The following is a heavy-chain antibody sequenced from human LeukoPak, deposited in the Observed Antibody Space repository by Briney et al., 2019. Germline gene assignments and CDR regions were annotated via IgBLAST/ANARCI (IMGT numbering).Heavy chain of an antibody. D-gene: IGHD3-22*01. CDR3: ARDPSSGYYDAFDI. Sequence: PGGSLRLSCAASGFTFSSYAMSWVRQAPGKGLEWVSAISGSGGSTYYADSVKGRFTISRDNAKNSLYLQMNSLRAEDTAVYYCARDPSSGYYDAFDIWGQGTMVTVSS. CDR2: ISGSGGST. CDR1: GFTFSSYA. V-gene: IGHV3-23*01. J-gene: IGHJ3*02.